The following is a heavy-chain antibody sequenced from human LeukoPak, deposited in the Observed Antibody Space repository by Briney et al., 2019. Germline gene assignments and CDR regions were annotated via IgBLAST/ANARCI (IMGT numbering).Heavy chain of an antibody. CDR3: ARGQKSDY. V-gene: IGHV4-34*01. CDR2: INHSGST. CDR1: GGSFSGYY. J-gene: IGHJ4*02. Sequence: SETLSLTCAVYGGSFSGYYWSWVRQPPGKGLEWIGEINHSGSTNYNPYLKSRVTISVDTSKNQFSLKLSSVTAADTAVYYCARGQKSDYWGQGTLVTVSS.